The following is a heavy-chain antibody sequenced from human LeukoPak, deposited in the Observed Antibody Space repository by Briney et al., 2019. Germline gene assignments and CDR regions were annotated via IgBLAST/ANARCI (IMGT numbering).Heavy chain of an antibody. V-gene: IGHV4-59*01. CDR1: GGSISSYY. CDR3: ARGGSGSYYYYGMDV. J-gene: IGHJ6*02. D-gene: IGHD6-19*01. Sequence: SETLSLTCTVSGGSISSYYWSWIRQPPGKGLEWIGYIYYSGSTNYNPSLKSRVTISVDTSKNQFSLKLSSVTAADTAVYYCARGGSGSYYYYGMDVWGQGTTVTVSS. CDR2: IYYSGST.